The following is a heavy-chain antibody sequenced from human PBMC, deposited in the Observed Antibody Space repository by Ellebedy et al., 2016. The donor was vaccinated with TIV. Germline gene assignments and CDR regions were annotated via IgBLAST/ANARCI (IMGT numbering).Heavy chain of an antibody. CDR3: AREPYSSSPTFDY. V-gene: IGHV4-39*07. CDR1: GDSITSRSYY. CDR2: FYYSGTT. D-gene: IGHD6-13*01. Sequence: MPSETLSLTCTVSGDSITSRSYYWTWIRQPPGKGLEWIGSFYYSGTTYYNPSLKSRVTISVDTSTNQVYLKLRSVTAADTAMYYCAREPYSSSPTFDYWGQGTLVTVSS. J-gene: IGHJ4*02.